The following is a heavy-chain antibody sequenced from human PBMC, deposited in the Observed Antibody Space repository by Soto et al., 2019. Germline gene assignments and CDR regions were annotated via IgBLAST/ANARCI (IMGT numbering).Heavy chain of an antibody. CDR3: AKGNNLEWFLSPIAY. D-gene: IGHD3-3*01. Sequence: EVRLVESGGGLVQPGGSLRLSCAASGFTFSDHYMDWVRQAPGKGLEWVARSRNRQTGYTIEYAASVEGRFTISRAESGSSVILQMDILRAEDTAVYYCAKGNNLEWFLSPIAYWGQGTLVTVSS. V-gene: IGHV3-72*01. CDR2: SRNRQTGYTI. J-gene: IGHJ4*02. CDR1: GFTFSDHY.